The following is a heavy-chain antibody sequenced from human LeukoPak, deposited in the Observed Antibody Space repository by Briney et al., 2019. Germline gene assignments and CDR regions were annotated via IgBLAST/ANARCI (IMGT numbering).Heavy chain of an antibody. CDR2: INPRGGT. J-gene: IGHJ6*03. CDR1: GGSFSDYS. CDR3: ARVGYRYSINDWSRTGLGAYPTKYYYYMDV. D-gene: IGHD5-18*01. V-gene: IGHV4-34*01. Sequence: SETLSLTCAVYGGSFSDYSWSWIRQPPGKGLDRIGEINPRGGTNHNPSLMSRVSMSVDTSKNQISLRVSSVTAADTAVYYCARVGYRYSINDWSRTGLGAYPTKYYYYMDVWGKGTTVTVSS.